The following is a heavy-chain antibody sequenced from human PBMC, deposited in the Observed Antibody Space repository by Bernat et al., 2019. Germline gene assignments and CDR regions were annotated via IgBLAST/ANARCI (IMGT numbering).Heavy chain of an antibody. CDR3: ARDGGYFDWLSTSDAFDI. CDR2: IKQDGSEK. D-gene: IGHD3-9*01. J-gene: IGHJ3*02. CDR1: GFTFSSYW. V-gene: IGHV3-7*03. Sequence: GESGGGLVQPGGSLRLSCAASGFTFSSYWMSWVRQAPGKGLEWVANIKQDGSEKYYVDSVKGRFPISRDNAKNSLYLQMNSLRAEDTAVYYCARDGGYFDWLSTSDAFDIWGQGTMVTVSS.